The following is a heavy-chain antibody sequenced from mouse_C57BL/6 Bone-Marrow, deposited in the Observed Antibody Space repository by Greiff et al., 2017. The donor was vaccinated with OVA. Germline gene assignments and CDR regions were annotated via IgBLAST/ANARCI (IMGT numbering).Heavy chain of an antibody. V-gene: IGHV1-7*01. J-gene: IGHJ1*03. Sequence: QVQLQQSGAELAKPGASAKLSCKASGYTFTSYWMHWVKQRPGQGLEWIGYINPSSGYTKYNQKFKDKATLTADKSASTSYMQLSSLKYEDAAVYYCARRNYYVSSYGWYFDVWGTGTTVTVSS. CDR2: INPSSGYT. CDR1: GYTFTSYW. CDR3: ARRNYYVSSYGWYFDV. D-gene: IGHD1-1*01.